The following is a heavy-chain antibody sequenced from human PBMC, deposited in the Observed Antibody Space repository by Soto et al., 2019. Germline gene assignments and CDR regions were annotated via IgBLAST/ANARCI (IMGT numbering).Heavy chain of an antibody. V-gene: IGHV3-30*18. J-gene: IGHJ6*02. D-gene: IGHD3-16*01. Sequence: HVQLGESGGGVVQPGRSLRLSCAASGFSFSTYGMKWVRQSPGKGLEWVAIISYDGFIKDSADDVKGRFTISRDNTKKTLFLQMDSLRAEDTAVYYCSKDFKVWGGHSGNLDYSDGMDVWGQGTTVIVSS. CDR3: SKDFKVWGGHSGNLDYSDGMDV. CDR2: ISYDGFIK. CDR1: GFSFSTYG.